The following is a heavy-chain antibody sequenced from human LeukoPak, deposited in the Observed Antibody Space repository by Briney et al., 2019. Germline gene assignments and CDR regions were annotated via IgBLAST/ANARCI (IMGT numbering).Heavy chain of an antibody. CDR1: GGSSSGYY. J-gene: IGHJ5*02. Sequence: SETLSLTCAVYGGSSSGYYWSWIRQPPGKGLEWIGEINHSGSTNYNPSLKSRVTISVDTSKNQFSLKLSSVTAADTAVYYCARRAIYGSGSLKNWFDPWGQGTLVTVSS. D-gene: IGHD3-10*01. CDR2: INHSGST. V-gene: IGHV4-34*01. CDR3: ARRAIYGSGSLKNWFDP.